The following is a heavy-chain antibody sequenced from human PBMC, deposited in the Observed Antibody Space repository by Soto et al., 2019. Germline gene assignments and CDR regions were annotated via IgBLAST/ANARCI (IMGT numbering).Heavy chain of an antibody. D-gene: IGHD3-22*01. Sequence: AGSLRLSCADSGFTFWTYAMSWVRQAPGKGLEWVSVISGTGGGTSYADSVKGRFTISRDNSKNTLYLQMNSLGVEDTAVYYCARHPPPGYYYDSSGYYGYFQHWGQGTPVNVSS. CDR2: ISGTGGGT. V-gene: IGHV3-23*01. CDR1: GFTFWTYA. J-gene: IGHJ1*01. CDR3: ARHPPPGYYYDSSGYYGYFQH.